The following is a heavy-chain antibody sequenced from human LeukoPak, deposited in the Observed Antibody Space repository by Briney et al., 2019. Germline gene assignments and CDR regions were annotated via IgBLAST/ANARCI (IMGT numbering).Heavy chain of an antibody. J-gene: IGHJ4*02. Sequence: GGSLRLSCAASGFTFSSYGMHWVRQAPGKGLEWVAVISYDGSNKYYADSVKGRFTISRDNSRNTLYLQMNSLRAEDTAVYYCAGESSSWYTGGFDYWGQGTLVTVSS. V-gene: IGHV3-30*03. CDR2: ISYDGSNK. CDR3: AGESSSWYTGGFDY. D-gene: IGHD6-13*01. CDR1: GFTFSSYG.